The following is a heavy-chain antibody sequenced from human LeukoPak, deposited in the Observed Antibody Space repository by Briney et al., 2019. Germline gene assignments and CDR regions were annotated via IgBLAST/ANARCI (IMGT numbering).Heavy chain of an antibody. CDR3: ARDLHPGIAVAGTWY. D-gene: IGHD6-19*01. CDR2: ISYGGSNK. CDR1: GFTFSSYA. V-gene: IGHV3-30-3*01. J-gene: IGHJ4*02. Sequence: GRSLRLSCAASGFTFSSYAMHWVRQAPGKGLEWVAVISYGGSNKYYADSVKGRFTISRDNSRNTLYLQMNSLRAEDTAVYYCARDLHPGIAVAGTWYWGQGTLVTVSS.